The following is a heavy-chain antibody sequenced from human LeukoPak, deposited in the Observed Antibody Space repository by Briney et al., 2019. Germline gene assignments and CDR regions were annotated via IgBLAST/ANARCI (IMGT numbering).Heavy chain of an antibody. Sequence: GGSLRLSCAASGFTFSSYGMHWVRQAPGKGLEWVAFIRYDGSNKYYADSVKGRFTISRDNSKNTLYLQMNSLRSEDTAVYYCARDLSDYDSSGYYFNAFDIWGQGTMVTVSS. CDR1: GFTFSSYG. V-gene: IGHV3-30*02. J-gene: IGHJ3*02. CDR3: ARDLSDYDSSGYYFNAFDI. D-gene: IGHD3-22*01. CDR2: IRYDGSNK.